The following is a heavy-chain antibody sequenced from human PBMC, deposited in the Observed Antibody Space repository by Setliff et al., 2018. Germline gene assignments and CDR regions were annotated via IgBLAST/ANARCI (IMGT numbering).Heavy chain of an antibody. CDR1: GYTSSSYA. D-gene: IGHD1-26*01. CDR3: CSGSYLFVY. Sequence: LRLSCAASGYTSSSYAMTWVRQAPGKGLEWVSIISASGDTTYYADSVKGRFTISRDSSKNTLYLQMNSLRAEDTAVYYCCSGSYLFVYWGQGSLVTVSS. J-gene: IGHJ4*02. V-gene: IGHV3-23*01. CDR2: ISASGDTT.